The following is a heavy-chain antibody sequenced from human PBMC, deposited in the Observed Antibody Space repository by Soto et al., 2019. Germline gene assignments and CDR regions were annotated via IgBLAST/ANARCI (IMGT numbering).Heavy chain of an antibody. D-gene: IGHD3-22*01. V-gene: IGHV3-23*01. J-gene: IGHJ6*02. CDR1: GFTFSSYA. Sequence: EVQLLESGGGLVQPGGSLRLSCAASGFTFSSYAMTWVRQAPGKGLEWVSALSGSGVSTYYADSVQGRFTISRDNSKNTLYLQMNGLRADDPAVYYCAKGGGSKDYYDTSGYYLYYYYAMDVWGQGTTVTVSS. CDR2: LSGSGVST. CDR3: AKGGGSKDYYDTSGYYLYYYYAMDV.